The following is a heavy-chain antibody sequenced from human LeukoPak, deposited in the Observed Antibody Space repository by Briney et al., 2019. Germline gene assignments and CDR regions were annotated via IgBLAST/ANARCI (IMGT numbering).Heavy chain of an antibody. D-gene: IGHD2-2*01. Sequence: GGSLKISFQGSGYRFTSYWIGWVRPLPGKGVGWMGIIYTGDSNTKYSPSFQGQVTISVDKSISTAYLQWNSLKASDTAMYYCARLGGSDYCVSTTCHFDYWGQGTPVTVSS. J-gene: IGHJ4*02. V-gene: IGHV5-51*01. CDR3: ARLGGSDYCVSTTCHFDY. CDR2: IYTGDSNT. CDR1: GYRFTSYW.